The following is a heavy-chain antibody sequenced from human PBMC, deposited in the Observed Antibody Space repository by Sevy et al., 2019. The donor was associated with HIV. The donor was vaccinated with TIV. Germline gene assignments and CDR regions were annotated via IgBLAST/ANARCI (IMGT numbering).Heavy chain of an antibody. D-gene: IGHD5-12*01. CDR1: GFTFSSYW. Sequence: GGSLRLSCAASGFTFSSYWMSWVRQAPGKGLEWVANIKQDGSEKYYVGSVKGRFTISRDNATNSQYLQMNSLRVEDTAGYYWARDPGTEMATNLDYWGQGTLVTVSS. CDR3: ARDPGTEMATNLDY. J-gene: IGHJ4*02. CDR2: IKQDGSEK. V-gene: IGHV3-7*01.